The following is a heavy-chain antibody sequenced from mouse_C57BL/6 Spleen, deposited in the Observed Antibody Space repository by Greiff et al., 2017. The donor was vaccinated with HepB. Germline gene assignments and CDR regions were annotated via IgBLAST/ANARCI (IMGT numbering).Heavy chain of an antibody. D-gene: IGHD1-1*01. V-gene: IGHV1-76*01. CDR1: GYTFTDYY. CDR3: AREGGSSPGWFAY. Sequence: VQLQQSGAELVRPGASVKLSCKASGYTFTDYYINWVKQRPGQGLEWIARIYPGSGNTYYNEKFKGKATLTAEKSSSTAYMQLSSLTSEDSAVYFCAREGGSSPGWFAYWGQGTLVTVSA. CDR2: IYPGSGNT. J-gene: IGHJ3*01.